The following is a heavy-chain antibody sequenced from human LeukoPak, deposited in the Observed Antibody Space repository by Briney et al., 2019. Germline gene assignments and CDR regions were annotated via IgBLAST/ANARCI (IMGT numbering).Heavy chain of an antibody. D-gene: IGHD2/OR15-2a*01. Sequence: GGSLRLSCAASGFTFSSYAMHWVRQAPGTGLEWVAVISYDGSNKYYADSVKGRFTISRDNSKNTLYLQMNSLRAEDTAVYYCALRASTNIPGYWGQGTLVTVSS. J-gene: IGHJ4*02. V-gene: IGHV3-30-3*01. CDR3: ALRASTNIPGY. CDR2: ISYDGSNK. CDR1: GFTFSSYA.